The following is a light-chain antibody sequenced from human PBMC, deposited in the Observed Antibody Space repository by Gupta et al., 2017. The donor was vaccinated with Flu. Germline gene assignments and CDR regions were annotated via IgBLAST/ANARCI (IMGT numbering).Light chain of an antibody. CDR1: QSIITH. V-gene: IGKV1-39*01. CDR2: SAS. J-gene: IGKJ1*01. CDR3: QQSFSSLWT. Sequence: DIEMTQSPSSLSAAVGDIVIISCRASQSIITHLNWYQQKPGRAPNLLIYSASSLQSGVPPRFSCSGSGTDFTLVISNLQPEDSAIYYCQQSFSSLWTFGRGTKVEIK.